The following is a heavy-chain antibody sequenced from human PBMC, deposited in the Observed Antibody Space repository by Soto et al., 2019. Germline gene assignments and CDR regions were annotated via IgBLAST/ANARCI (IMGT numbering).Heavy chain of an antibody. CDR1: GFTVSSNY. CDR3: ARARGKFLWFGEPLYCSSGMDV. V-gene: IGHV3-53*01. CDR2: IYSGGST. Sequence: LRLSCAASGFTVSSNYMCWVRQAPGQGLEWVSVIYSGGSTYNAESVKGRFTISRDNSKNTLYLQMNSLRAEDTAVYYCARARGKFLWFGEPLYCSSGMDVWGQGTTVTVSS. D-gene: IGHD3-10*01. J-gene: IGHJ6*02.